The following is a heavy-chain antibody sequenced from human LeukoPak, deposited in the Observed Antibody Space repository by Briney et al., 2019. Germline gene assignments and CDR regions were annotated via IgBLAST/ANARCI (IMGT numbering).Heavy chain of an antibody. CDR1: GGSISSYY. CDR3: ARHYRGFGSFDY. Sequence: SETLSLTCTVSGGSISSYYWSWIRQPAGKGLEWIGHIYTSGSTNYSPSLKSRVTMSVDTSKNQFSLKLNSVTAADTAVYYCARHYRGFGSFDYWGQGTLVTVSS. V-gene: IGHV4-4*07. CDR2: IYTSGST. D-gene: IGHD5-12*01. J-gene: IGHJ4*02.